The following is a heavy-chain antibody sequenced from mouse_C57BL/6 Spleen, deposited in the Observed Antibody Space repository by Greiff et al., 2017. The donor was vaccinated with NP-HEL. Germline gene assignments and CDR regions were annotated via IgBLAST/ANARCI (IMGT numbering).Heavy chain of an antibody. CDR2: INPYNGGT. CDR1: GYTFTDYY. CDR3: AREGRWHMDY. J-gene: IGHJ4*01. D-gene: IGHD3-3*01. V-gene: IGHV1-19*01. Sequence: VQLQQSGPVLVKPGASVKMSCKASGYTFTDYYMNWVKQSHGKSLEWIGVINPYNGGTSYNQKFKGKATLTVDKSSSTHYMQLNSLTSEDSAVNYSAREGRWHMDYWGQGTTVTVST.